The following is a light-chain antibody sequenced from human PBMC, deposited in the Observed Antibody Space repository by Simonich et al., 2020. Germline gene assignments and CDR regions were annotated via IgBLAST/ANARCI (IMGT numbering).Light chain of an antibody. CDR1: SSDVGSYNL. V-gene: IGLV2-11*01. CDR3: CSYAGSYTLV. CDR2: DVI. Sequence: QSALTQPASVSGSPGQSITISCTGNSSDVGSYNLVSWYQQHPGKAPKLMIYDVIKRPSGVPDRFSGSKSGNTASLTISGLQAEDEADYYCCSYAGSYTLVFGGGTKLTVL. J-gene: IGLJ2*01.